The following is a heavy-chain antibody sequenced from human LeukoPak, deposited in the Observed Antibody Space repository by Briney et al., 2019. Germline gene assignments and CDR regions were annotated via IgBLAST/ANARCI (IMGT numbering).Heavy chain of an antibody. CDR3: ARGPNYYDSSGYYYFDY. CDR1: GGSFAGFY. J-gene: IGHJ4*02. D-gene: IGHD3-22*01. CDR2: VNHSGST. Sequence: PSETLSLTCVVHGGSFAGFYWSWVRQPPGRGLEWIGEVNHSGSTYYNPSLKSRVSISVDTSKKNFSLSLRSVTAADTAVYYCARGPNYYDSSGYYYFDYWGQGTLVTVSS. V-gene: IGHV4-34*01.